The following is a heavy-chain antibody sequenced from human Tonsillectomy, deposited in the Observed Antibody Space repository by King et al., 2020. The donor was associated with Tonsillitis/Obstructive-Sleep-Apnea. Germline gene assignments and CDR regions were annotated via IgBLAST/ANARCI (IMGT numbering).Heavy chain of an antibody. D-gene: IGHD2-8*02. CDR1: GGSFSNYY. V-gene: IGHV4-34*01. Sequence: VQLQQWGAGLLKPSETLSLTCAVYGGSFSNYYWSWIRQPPGKGLEWIGEINDFGTTKYNPSLKSRVTMSADTSKNQFSLRLSSVTAADTAVYYCGWWNDYWGQGTLVTVSS. CDR2: INDFGTT. CDR3: GWWNDY. J-gene: IGHJ4*02.